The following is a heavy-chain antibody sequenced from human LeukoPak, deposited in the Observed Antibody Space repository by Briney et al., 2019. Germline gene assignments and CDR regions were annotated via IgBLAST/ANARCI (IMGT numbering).Heavy chain of an antibody. CDR2: IIPILGIS. D-gene: IGHD5-12*01. CDR1: GGTFSSYA. J-gene: IGHJ6*03. V-gene: IGHV1-69*04. CDR3: ASFNIGPPYYYYYYMDV. Sequence: SVKVSCKASGGTFSSYAISWVRQAPGQGLEWMGRIIPILGISNYAQKFQGRVTITTDESTSTAYMELSSLRSEDTAVYYCASFNIGPPYYYYYYMDVWGKGTTVTVSS.